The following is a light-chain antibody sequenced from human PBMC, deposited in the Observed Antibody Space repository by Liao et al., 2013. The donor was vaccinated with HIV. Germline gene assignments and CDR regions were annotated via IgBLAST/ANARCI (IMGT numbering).Light chain of an antibody. CDR3: QVWDRGSDHPV. CDR1: NIGTKR. CDR2: YDS. Sequence: SYVLTQPPSLSVAPGRTASITCGGINIGTKRVHWYQQKPGQAPVAVISYDSDRPSGIPERFSGSNSGNTATLTISRVEAGDEADYYCQVWDRGSDHPVFGGGAKLTVL. J-gene: IGLJ2*01. V-gene: IGLV3-21*04.